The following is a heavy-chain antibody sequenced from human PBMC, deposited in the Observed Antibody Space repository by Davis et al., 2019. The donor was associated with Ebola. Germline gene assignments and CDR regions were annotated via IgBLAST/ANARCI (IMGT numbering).Heavy chain of an antibody. D-gene: IGHD3-10*01. J-gene: IGHJ4*02. V-gene: IGHV5-10-1*01. Sequence: GESLKISCKGSGYSFTSYWIGWVRQMPGKGLEWMGRIDPSDSYTNYSPSFQGHVTISADKSFSTAYLQWSGLKASDTAMYYCARMGKSYYDSLWDYWGQGTLVTVSS. CDR3: ARMGKSYYDSLWDY. CDR1: GYSFTSYW. CDR2: IDPSDSYT.